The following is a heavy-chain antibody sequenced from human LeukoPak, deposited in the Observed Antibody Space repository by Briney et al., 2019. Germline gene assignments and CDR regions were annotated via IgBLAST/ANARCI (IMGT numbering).Heavy chain of an antibody. J-gene: IGHJ5*02. CDR3: ARSRGGYGDYGSWFDP. D-gene: IGHD3-16*01. CDR2: IHYSGST. CDR1: GGSISSYY. Sequence: SETLSLTCTVSGGSISSYYWSWIRQPPGKALEWIGYIHYSGSTKYNPSLKSRVTISVDTSENQFSLTLNSVTAADTAVYYCARSRGGYGDYGSWFDPWGQGILVTVSS. V-gene: IGHV4-59*01.